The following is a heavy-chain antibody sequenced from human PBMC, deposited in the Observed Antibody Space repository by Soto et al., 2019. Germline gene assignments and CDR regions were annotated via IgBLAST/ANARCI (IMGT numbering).Heavy chain of an antibody. CDR1: GYTFASHY. Sequence: QVQLVQSGAEVKKPGASVKVSCQASGYTFASHYIHWVRQAPGQGLEWMGVINPNGGNTRYAQRYQDRLTLNTDTPTNTVYLDLSSLSSDDTAVYYCGSDTSGLDYWGQGTLVTVSS. CDR2: INPNGGNT. J-gene: IGHJ4*02. CDR3: GSDTSGLDY. V-gene: IGHV1-46*01.